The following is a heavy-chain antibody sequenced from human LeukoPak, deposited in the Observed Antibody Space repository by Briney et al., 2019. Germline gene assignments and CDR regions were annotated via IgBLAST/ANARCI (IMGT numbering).Heavy chain of an antibody. V-gene: IGHV3-23*01. CDR3: AKGYYDISTGYWGHFDY. Sequence: PGGSLRLSCAASGFTFSSYAMSWVRQAPGKGLEWVLAISGSGGSTYYADSVKGRFTISRDNYKNTLYLQMNSLRAEDTAVYYCAKGYYDISTGYWGHFDYWGQGPLATVSS. D-gene: IGHD3-9*01. CDR1: GFTFSSYA. CDR2: ISGSGGST. J-gene: IGHJ4*02.